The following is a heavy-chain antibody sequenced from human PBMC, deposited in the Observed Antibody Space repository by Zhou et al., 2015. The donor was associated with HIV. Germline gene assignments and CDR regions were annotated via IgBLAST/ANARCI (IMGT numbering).Heavy chain of an antibody. D-gene: IGHD3-22*01. CDR1: GGTFSSYA. V-gene: IGHV1-69*12. CDR3: ARAPLQTYYYDSSGYSFDY. J-gene: IGHJ4*02. Sequence: QVQLVQSGAEVKKPGSSVKVSCKASGGTFSSYAISWVRQAPGQGLEWMGGIIPIFGTANYAQKFQGRVTITADESTSTAYMELSSLRSEDTAVYYCARAPLQTYYYDSSGYSFDYWGQGTLVTVSS. CDR2: IIPIFGTA.